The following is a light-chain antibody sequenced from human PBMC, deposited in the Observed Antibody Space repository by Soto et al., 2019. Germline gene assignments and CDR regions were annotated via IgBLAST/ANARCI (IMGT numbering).Light chain of an antibody. CDR1: SGPSSYA. CDR2: LNSDGSH. J-gene: IGLJ2*01. V-gene: IGLV4-69*01. Sequence: QSVLTQSPSASASLGASVKLTCTLSSGPSSYAIAWHQQQPEKGPRYLMKLNSDGSHSKGDGIPDRFSGSSSGAERYLTISSLQSEDEADYYCQTWGTGNVVFGGGTKVTVL. CDR3: QTWGTGNVV.